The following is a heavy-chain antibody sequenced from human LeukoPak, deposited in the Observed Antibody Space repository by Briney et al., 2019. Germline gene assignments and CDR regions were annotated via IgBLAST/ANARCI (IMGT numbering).Heavy chain of an antibody. CDR2: ISHDGMNA. CDR3: AKDGAQYSSGPECDP. CDR1: GLHFSGTA. J-gene: IGHJ5*02. V-gene: IGHV3-23*01. Sequence: KPGGSLRLSCAASGLHFSGTAMSSVRQAPGKGLEWVSAISHDGMNAYYADSVKGRFTISRDNSKKTVSLEMSSLTAADTGVYYCAKDGAQYSSGPECDPRGQGALVTVSP. D-gene: IGHD6-19*01.